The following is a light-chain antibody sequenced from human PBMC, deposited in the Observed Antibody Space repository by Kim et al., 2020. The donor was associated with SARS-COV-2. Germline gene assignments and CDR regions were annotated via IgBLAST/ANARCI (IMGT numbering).Light chain of an antibody. V-gene: IGLV2-14*03. CDR2: DVI. CDR1: RREVGDYNY. J-gene: IGLJ2*01. Sequence: QSITFSCTGNRREVGDYNYFSWNPQHPGKAPKLMIYDVINPTSGVSNRFSGSKSGNTASLTISGLQAEDEADYYCSSYTTSSVVFGGGTQLTVL. CDR3: SSYTTSSVV.